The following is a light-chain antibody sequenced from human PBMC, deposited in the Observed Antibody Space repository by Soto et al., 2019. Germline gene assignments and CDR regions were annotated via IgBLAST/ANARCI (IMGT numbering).Light chain of an antibody. V-gene: IGKV1-39*01. Sequence: DIQMTQSPSSLSASVGDRVTITCRASESIARHLKWYQQKPGKAPKLLIYAASSLQNGVPSRFRGGGSETNFTLTISNLQPEDFANYYCQQTYSTLSITFGQGTRLEIK. J-gene: IGKJ5*01. CDR2: AAS. CDR1: ESIARH. CDR3: QQTYSTLSIT.